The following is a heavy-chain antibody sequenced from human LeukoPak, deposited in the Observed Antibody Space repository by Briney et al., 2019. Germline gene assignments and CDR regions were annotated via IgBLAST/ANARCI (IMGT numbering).Heavy chain of an antibody. J-gene: IGHJ3*02. CDR1: GYTFTGHY. CDR2: INPNSGDT. D-gene: IGHD1-26*01. V-gene: IGHV1-2*02. CDR3: ARDFPGIVGASDAFDI. Sequence: ASVKVSCKASGYTFTGHYMHWVRQAPGQGLEWMGWINPNSGDTHYSQNFQGRVTMTRDTSISTAYMELSRLTSDDTAVYYCARDFPGIVGASDAFDIWGQGTLVTVSS.